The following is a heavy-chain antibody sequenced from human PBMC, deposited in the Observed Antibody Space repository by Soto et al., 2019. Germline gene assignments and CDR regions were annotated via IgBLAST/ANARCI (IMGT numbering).Heavy chain of an antibody. CDR3: ARVNGTYAPSSSGMDV. D-gene: IGHD4-17*01. J-gene: IGHJ6*04. Sequence: GGSLRLSCAASGFTFSSYWMSWVRQAPGKGLEWVANIKQDGSEKYYVDSVKGRFTISRDNAKNSLYLQMNSLRAEDTAVYYCARVNGTYAPSSSGMDVGGKGTRVTVPS. CDR2: IKQDGSEK. CDR1: GFTFSSYW. V-gene: IGHV3-7*05.